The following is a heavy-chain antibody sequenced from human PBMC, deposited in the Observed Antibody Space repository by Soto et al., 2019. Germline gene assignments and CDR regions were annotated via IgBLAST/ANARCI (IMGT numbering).Heavy chain of an antibody. D-gene: IGHD1-26*01. CDR1: GYSFTSLD. CDR2: MQPSTGRT. Sequence: QVQLVQSGAEVREPGASVKVSCKASGYSFTSLDINWVRQTAGQGLEWMGWMQPSTGRTGYAQKFQGRVTMTRDTSINTAYMELTTLTSYDTAFYYCARGVSAGVDYWGKGTLVTVSS. J-gene: IGHJ4*02. V-gene: IGHV1-8*01. CDR3: ARGVSAGVDY.